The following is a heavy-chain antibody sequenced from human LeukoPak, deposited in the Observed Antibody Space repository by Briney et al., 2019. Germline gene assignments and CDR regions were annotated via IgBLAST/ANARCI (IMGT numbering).Heavy chain of an antibody. CDR1: GGTFSSYV. CDR2: IIPIFGTA. D-gene: IGHD2-2*01. CDR3: ARVPIVVAPAANASYYYYMDV. J-gene: IGHJ6*03. V-gene: IGHV1-69*13. Sequence: ASVKISCKASGGTFSSYVISWVRQAPGQGLEWMGGIIPIFGTANYAQKFQGRVTITADESTSTAYMELSSLRSEDTAVYYCARVPIVVAPAANASYYYYMDVWGKGTTVTVSS.